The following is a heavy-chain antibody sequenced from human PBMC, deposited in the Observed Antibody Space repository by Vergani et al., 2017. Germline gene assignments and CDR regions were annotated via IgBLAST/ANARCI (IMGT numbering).Heavy chain of an antibody. CDR3: ARYELRYAFDL. D-gene: IGHD2-15*01. CDR2: IRFDGSNK. J-gene: IGHJ3*01. Sequence: QVQLVESGGGVVQPGGSLRLSCVASGFAFDTYGMHWVRQAPGKGLEWVAFIRFDGSNKFYSDSVKGRFSIDRDNSKKTHYLQMSGLTGDDTAMYYCARYELRYAFDLWGQGTLVIVSS. V-gene: IGHV3-30*02. CDR1: GFAFDTYG.